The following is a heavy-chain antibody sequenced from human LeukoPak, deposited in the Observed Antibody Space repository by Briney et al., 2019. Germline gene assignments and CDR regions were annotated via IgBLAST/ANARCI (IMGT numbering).Heavy chain of an antibody. CDR3: ARGSRELYYSDY. D-gene: IGHD1-7*01. J-gene: IGHJ4*02. V-gene: IGHV4-59*01. CDR1: GGSISSYY. CDR2: IYYSGST. Sequence: SETLSLTCTVSGGSISSYYWSWIRHPPGKGLEWIGYIYYSGSTKYNPSLKSRVTISVDASKTQCSLKLNSVTAADTAVYYCARGSRELYYSDYWGQGTLVTVSS.